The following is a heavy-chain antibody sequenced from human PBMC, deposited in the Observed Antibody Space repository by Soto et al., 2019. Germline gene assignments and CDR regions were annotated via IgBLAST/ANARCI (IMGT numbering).Heavy chain of an antibody. J-gene: IGHJ4*02. CDR1: GGSISGNY. D-gene: IGHD3-3*01. CDR3: ARAVNDFWSGFSYYFDY. CDR2: IYYSVTA. Sequence: SETLSLTCTVSGGSISGNYWSWIRQPPGKGLEWIGYIYYSVTAKYNPSLKSRLTISVDTSRNQFSLKLSSVTAADTAVYYCARAVNDFWSGFSYYFDYWGQGSLVTVSS. V-gene: IGHV4-59*01.